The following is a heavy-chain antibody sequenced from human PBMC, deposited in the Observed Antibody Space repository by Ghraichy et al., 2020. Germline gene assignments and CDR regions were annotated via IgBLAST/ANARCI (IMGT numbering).Heavy chain of an antibody. CDR2: ISGGGGNT. CDR1: GFTFSTYA. V-gene: IGHV3-23*01. Sequence: GGSLRLSCAASGFTFSTYAMTWVRQAPGKGLQWVSAISGGGGNTHYADSVKGRFTISRDNSKNTLVLQMNSLRAEDTAVYYCAKEQGKYDFWSGYYIRDYSYYGLDVWGQGTTFTVS. CDR3: AKEQGKYDFWSGYYIRDYSYYGLDV. J-gene: IGHJ6*02. D-gene: IGHD3-3*01.